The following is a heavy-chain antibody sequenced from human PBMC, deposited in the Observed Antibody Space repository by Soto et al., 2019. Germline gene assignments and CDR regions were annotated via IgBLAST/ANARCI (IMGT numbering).Heavy chain of an antibody. J-gene: IGHJ6*02. V-gene: IGHV4-39*01. CDR1: GGSISSSNYY. CDR3: ATLPHYGVDV. Sequence: SETLSLTCTVSGGSISSSNYYWGWIRQPPGKGLEWIGSIYYSGSTYYNSSLKSRVTISVDTSKNQFSLKLTSVTAADTAVYYCATLPHYGVDVWGQGTTVTVSS. CDR2: IYYSGST.